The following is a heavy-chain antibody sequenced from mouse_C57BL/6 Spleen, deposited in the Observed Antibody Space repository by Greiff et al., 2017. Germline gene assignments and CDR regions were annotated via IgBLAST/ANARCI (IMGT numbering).Heavy chain of an antibody. CDR3: ARKGRDDYDVLDY. CDR2: IWRGGST. V-gene: IGHV2-2*01. Sequence: QVQLQQSGPGLVQPSQTLSITCTVSGFSFTSYGVHWVRQSPGKGLEWLGGIWRGGSTDYNAAFISSLSISKDNSKSQVFCKMNSLQADDTAIDYWARKGRDDYDVLDYWGQGTSVTVSS. CDR1: GFSFTSYG. J-gene: IGHJ4*01. D-gene: IGHD2-4*01.